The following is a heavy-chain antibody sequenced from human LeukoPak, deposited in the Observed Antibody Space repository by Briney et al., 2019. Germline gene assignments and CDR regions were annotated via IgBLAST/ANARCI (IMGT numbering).Heavy chain of an antibody. CDR1: GFPFSSYW. CDR2: IKQDGSKK. CDR3: AKDGAYDWNDKSDY. Sequence: TGGSLRLSCVASGFPFSSYWMTWVRQAPGKGLEWVANIKQDGSKKSYVDSVKGRFTISRDNAKNSLYLQMNSLRAEDTAVYYCAKDGAYDWNDKSDYWGQGTLVTVSS. D-gene: IGHD1-20*01. V-gene: IGHV3-7*01. J-gene: IGHJ4*02.